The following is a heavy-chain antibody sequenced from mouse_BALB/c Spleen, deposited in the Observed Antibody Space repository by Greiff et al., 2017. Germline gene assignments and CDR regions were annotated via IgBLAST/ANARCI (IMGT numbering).Heavy chain of an antibody. V-gene: IGHV5-6-4*01. J-gene: IGHJ3*01. D-gene: IGHD1-2*01. CDR2: ISSGGSYT. CDR1: GFTFSSYA. CDR3: TREGTTTATAWFAY. Sequence: EVKLVESGGGLVKPGGSLKLSCAASGFTFSSYAMSWVRQTPEKRLEWVASISSGGSYTYYPDSVKGRFTISRDNAKNTLYLQMSSLKSEDTAMYYCTREGTTTATAWFAYWGQGTLVTVSA.